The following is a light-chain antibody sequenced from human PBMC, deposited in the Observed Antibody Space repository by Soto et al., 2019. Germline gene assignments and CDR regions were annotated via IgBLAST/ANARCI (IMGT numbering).Light chain of an antibody. CDR2: EGS. J-gene: IGLJ7*01. V-gene: IGLV2-23*01. CDR1: ISDVGSYDL. CDR3: CSYAGSSTYWV. Sequence: QSALTQPASVSGSPGQSITISCTGTISDVGSYDLVSWYQQHPGKAPKLMIYEGSKRPSGVSSRFSGSKSGNTASLTISGLQAEDEADYYCCSYAGSSTYWVFGGGTQLTVL.